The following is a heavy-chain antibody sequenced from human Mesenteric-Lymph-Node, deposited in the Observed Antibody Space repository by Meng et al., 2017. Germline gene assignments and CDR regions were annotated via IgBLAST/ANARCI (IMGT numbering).Heavy chain of an antibody. CDR2: ISGSGGST. D-gene: IGHD4-17*01. CDR1: GFTVSSNY. V-gene: IGHV3-23*01. Sequence: GGSLRLSCAASGFTVSSNYMSWVRQAPGKGLEWVSAISGSGGSTYYADSVKGRFTISRDNSKNTLYLQMNSLRAEDTAVYYCARGWVTTVTTLDYWGQGTLVTVSS. J-gene: IGHJ4*02. CDR3: ARGWVTTVTTLDY.